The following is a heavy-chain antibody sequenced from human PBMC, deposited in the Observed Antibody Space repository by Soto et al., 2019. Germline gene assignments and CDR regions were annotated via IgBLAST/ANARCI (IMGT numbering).Heavy chain of an antibody. J-gene: IGHJ4*02. CDR3: ATHRYDFSFE. CDR1: GGSISSSFYY. CDR2: IYYSGST. Sequence: SETLSLTCTVSGGSISSSFYYWGWIRHPPGNGLEWIASIYYSGSTYYNPSLKSRVTISEATSKNQFSLKLSSVTAADTAVYYCATHRYDFSFEWGQGTMVTFSS. V-gene: IGHV4-39*01. D-gene: IGHD3-3*01.